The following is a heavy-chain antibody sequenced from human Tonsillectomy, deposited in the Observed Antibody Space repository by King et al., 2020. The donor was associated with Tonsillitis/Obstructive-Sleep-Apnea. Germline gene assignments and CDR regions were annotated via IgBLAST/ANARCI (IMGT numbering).Heavy chain of an antibody. J-gene: IGHJ4*02. CDR1: GGSISSGAHY. Sequence: QLQESGPGLVKPSQTLSLTCTVSGGSISSGAHYWSWIRQHPGKGLEWIGYIYYSGSTYYNPSLKSRVTISVDTSKNQFSLKLTSVPAADTAVYYCARARWGSGSSYWGQGTLVTVSS. D-gene: IGHD3-10*01. CDR3: ARARWGSGSSY. CDR2: IYYSGST. V-gene: IGHV4-31*03.